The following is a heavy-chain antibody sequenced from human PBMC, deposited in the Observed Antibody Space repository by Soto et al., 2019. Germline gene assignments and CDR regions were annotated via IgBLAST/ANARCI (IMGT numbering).Heavy chain of an antibody. V-gene: IGHV3-23*01. D-gene: IGHD6-13*01. CDR2: ISGSGGGT. J-gene: IGHJ4*02. CDR1: GFTFSNYA. Sequence: EVQLLESGGGLVQPGESLRLSCAASGFTFSNYAMSWVRQAPGKGLEWVSAISGSGGGTFYAVSVKGRFTISRDNSKSTLFLQMNSLRAEDTAVYYCANGDGRASQQQLVLLPFDYWGQGTLVIVSS. CDR3: ANGDGRASQQQLVLLPFDY.